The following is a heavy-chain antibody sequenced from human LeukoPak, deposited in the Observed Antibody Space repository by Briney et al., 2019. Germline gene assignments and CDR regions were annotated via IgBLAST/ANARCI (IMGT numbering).Heavy chain of an antibody. Sequence: ASVKVSCKASGYTFIHYYIHWVRQAPGRGFEWMGWIDTVSGGTHYAQRFQDRVTMTLDVSITTAYMELSGLTSDDTAVYFCAKMSPHNTWEQLGFDCWGQGALVTVSS. CDR3: AKMSPHNTWEQLGFDC. CDR1: GYTFIHYY. V-gene: IGHV1-2*02. D-gene: IGHD1/OR15-1a*01. CDR2: IDTVSGGT. J-gene: IGHJ4*02.